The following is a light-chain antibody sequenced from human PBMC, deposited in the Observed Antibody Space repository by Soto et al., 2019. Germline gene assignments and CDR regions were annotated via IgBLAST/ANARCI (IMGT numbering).Light chain of an antibody. CDR2: GAS. J-gene: IGKJ4*01. Sequence: EIGLTRYPGTLSLSPGERVTLSCRASQSVTSSYIAWYQQKSGQAPRLLLYGASSRATGIPARFSGSGSGTEFTLTISSLQSEDSAVYYCQQYNNWPLTFGGRSKV. CDR1: QSVTSS. CDR3: QQYNNWPLT. V-gene: IGKV3-15*01.